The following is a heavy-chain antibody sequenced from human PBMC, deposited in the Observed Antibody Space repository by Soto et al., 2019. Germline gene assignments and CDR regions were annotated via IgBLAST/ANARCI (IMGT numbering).Heavy chain of an antibody. D-gene: IGHD3-22*01. CDR1: GFTFSSSV. CDR3: AKEGHSSGKAGTFNI. V-gene: IGHV3-23*01. Sequence: EVQLLESGGGLVQPGGSLRLSCAASGFTFSSSVLSWVRKAPGKGLEWVSAISSNSERTHYADSVEGRFAISRDNTRDTLYLQMNSLRVEDTAVDYWAKEGHSSGKAGTFNIRGQGTTVTVSS. CDR2: ISSNSERT. J-gene: IGHJ3*02.